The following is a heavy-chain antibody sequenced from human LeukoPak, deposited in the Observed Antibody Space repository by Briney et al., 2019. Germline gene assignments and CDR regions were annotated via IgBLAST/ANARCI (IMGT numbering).Heavy chain of an antibody. CDR3: AKDDDWGRYKH. V-gene: IGHV3-30*18. CDR1: GFTFSSYG. CDR2: ISYDGSNK. Sequence: GGSLRLSCAASGFTFSSYGMHWVRQAPGKGLEWVAVISYDGSNKYYVDFVKGRFTISRDNSKNTLYLQMNSLRAEDTAVYYCAKDDDWGRYKHWGQGTLVTVSS. D-gene: IGHD3-16*01. J-gene: IGHJ1*01.